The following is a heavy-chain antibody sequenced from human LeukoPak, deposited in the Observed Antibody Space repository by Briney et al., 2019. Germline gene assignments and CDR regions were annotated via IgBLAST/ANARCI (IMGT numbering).Heavy chain of an antibody. D-gene: IGHD3-9*01. CDR2: INHSGST. J-gene: IGHJ3*02. CDR1: GGSFSGYY. CDR3: ARRVRFHYDILTGYYRAFDI. Sequence: PSETLSLACAVYGGSFSGYYWSWIRQPPGKGLEWIGEINHSGSTNYNPSLKSRVTISVDTSKNQFSLKLSSVTAADTAVYYCARRVRFHYDILTGYYRAFDIWGQGTMVTVSS. V-gene: IGHV4-34*01.